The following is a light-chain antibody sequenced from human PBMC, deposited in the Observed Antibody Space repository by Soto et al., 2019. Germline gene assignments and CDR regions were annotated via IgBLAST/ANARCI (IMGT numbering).Light chain of an antibody. CDR1: QSLLHRNGYHY. CDR2: LAS. Sequence: DTVMTQSPLSLPVTPGEPASISCRSSQSLLHRNGYHYLDWFVQKPGQSPQLLIFLASVRASGVPDRFSGSVSGTDFTLTISRVEAEDVGFYYCTQSLHTPRTFGQGTNVDIK. J-gene: IGKJ1*01. V-gene: IGKV2-28*01. CDR3: TQSLHTPRT.